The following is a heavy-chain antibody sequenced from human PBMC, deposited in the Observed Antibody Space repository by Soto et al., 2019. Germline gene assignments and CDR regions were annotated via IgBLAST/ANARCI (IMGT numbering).Heavy chain of an antibody. V-gene: IGHV3-30*03. Sequence: GGSLRLSCAASGCTFSSYVMHWVRQAPGKGLEWVAMVSYDGSDKYYADSVQGRFTISRDNSKNTVYLQMNSLRAEDTAVYYCARDARSPIAVAGTFDYWGQGTLVTVSS. CDR1: GCTFSSYV. CDR3: ARDARSPIAVAGTFDY. D-gene: IGHD6-19*01. CDR2: VSYDGSDK. J-gene: IGHJ4*02.